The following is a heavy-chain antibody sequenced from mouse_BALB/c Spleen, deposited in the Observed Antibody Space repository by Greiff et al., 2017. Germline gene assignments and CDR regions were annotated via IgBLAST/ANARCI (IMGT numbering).Heavy chain of an antibody. V-gene: IGHV1-9*01. J-gene: IGHJ2*01. CDR1: GYTFSSYW. CDR3: ARTTVRRGYFDY. Sequence: VQLVESGAELMKPGASVKISCKATGYTFSSYWIEWVKQRPGHGLEWIGEILPGSGSTNYNEKFKGKATFTADTSSNTAYMQLSSLTSEDSAVYYCARTTVRRGYFDYWGQGTTLTVSS. D-gene: IGHD2-14*01. CDR2: ILPGSGST.